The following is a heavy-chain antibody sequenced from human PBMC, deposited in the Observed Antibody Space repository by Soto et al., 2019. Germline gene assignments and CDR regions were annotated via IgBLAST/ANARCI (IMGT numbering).Heavy chain of an antibody. Sequence: PAESLSLTCTVSGGSISSSSYYWGLIRQPPGKGMDWIGSIYYSGSTYYNPSLKSRVTISVDTSKNQFSLKLSSVTAADTAVYYCARTRPHYYGSGANYYYGMDVWGQGTTVTVSS. CDR2: IYYSGST. V-gene: IGHV4-39*01. D-gene: IGHD3-10*01. CDR1: GGSISSSSYY. J-gene: IGHJ6*02. CDR3: ARTRPHYYGSGANYYYGMDV.